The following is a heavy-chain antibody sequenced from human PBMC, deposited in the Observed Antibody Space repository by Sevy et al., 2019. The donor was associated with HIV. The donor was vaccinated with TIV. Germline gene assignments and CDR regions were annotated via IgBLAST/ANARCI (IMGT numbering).Heavy chain of an antibody. J-gene: IGHJ6*02. CDR3: ARDHVKDGDLGDYYYYAMDV. CDR2: IWFDGRNQ. Sequence: GGSLRLSCAASGFTFSSYGMNWVRQAPGKGLEWVAVIWFDGRNQYYSESVKGRFTISRDNAKNMLYLQMNSLKAEDTAVYYCARDHVKDGDLGDYYYYAMDVWGQGTTVTVSS. V-gene: IGHV3-33*01. D-gene: IGHD4-17*01. CDR1: GFTFSSYG.